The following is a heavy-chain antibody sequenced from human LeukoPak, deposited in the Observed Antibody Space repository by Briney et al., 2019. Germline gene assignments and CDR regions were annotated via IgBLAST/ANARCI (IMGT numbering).Heavy chain of an antibody. Sequence: KPSETLSLTCAVSGYSISSGYYWGWIRQPPGKGLEWIGSIYHSGSTDYNPSLKSRVTISVDTSKNQFSLKLSSVTAADTAVYYCARVKDSSGYYSWGYWGQGTLVTVSS. CDR2: IYHSGST. CDR1: GYSISSGYY. D-gene: IGHD3-22*01. V-gene: IGHV4-38-2*01. J-gene: IGHJ4*02. CDR3: ARVKDSSGYYSWGY.